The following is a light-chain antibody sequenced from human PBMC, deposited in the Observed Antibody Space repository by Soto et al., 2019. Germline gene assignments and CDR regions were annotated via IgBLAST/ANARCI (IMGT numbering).Light chain of an antibody. J-gene: IGKJ1*01. V-gene: IGKV1-5*01. Sequence: DIPMTQSPSTLSASVGDRVTITCRASQSAITWLAWYQQKPGKAPNLLIYDASSLKSGVPSRFSGSGSGTEFTLTISSLQPEDFVTYYCQQYNTFPWTLGQGTKVEIK. CDR3: QQYNTFPWT. CDR2: DAS. CDR1: QSAITW.